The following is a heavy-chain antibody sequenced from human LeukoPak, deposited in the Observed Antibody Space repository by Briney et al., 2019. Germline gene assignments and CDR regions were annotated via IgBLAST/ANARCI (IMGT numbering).Heavy chain of an antibody. CDR2: IYNSGST. J-gene: IGHJ4*02. CDR1: GGSISSGGYS. D-gene: IGHD6-19*01. Sequence: SQTLSLTCAVSGGSISSGGYSWSWIRQPLGKGLEWIGYIYNSGSTYYNPSLKSRVTVSVDTSKNQFSLNLRSVTAADTAVYYCASLVAGTWGTDYWGQGTLVTVSS. CDR3: ASLVAGTWGTDY. V-gene: IGHV4-30-2*03.